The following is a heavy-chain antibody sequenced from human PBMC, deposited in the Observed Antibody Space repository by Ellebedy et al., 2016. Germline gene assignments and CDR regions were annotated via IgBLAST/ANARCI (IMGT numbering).Heavy chain of an antibody. Sequence: GESLKISCAASGFTFSSYAMHWVRQAPGKGLEWVAVISYDGSNKYYADSVKGRFTISRDNSKNTLYLQMNSLRAEDTAVYYCARERVPATPNYYYYGMDVWGQGTTVTVSS. CDR1: GFTFSSYA. D-gene: IGHD2-2*01. V-gene: IGHV3-30-3*01. CDR2: ISYDGSNK. CDR3: ARERVPATPNYYYYGMDV. J-gene: IGHJ6*02.